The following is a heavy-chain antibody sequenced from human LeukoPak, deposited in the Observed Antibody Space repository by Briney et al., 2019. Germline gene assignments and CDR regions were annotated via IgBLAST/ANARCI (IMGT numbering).Heavy chain of an antibody. CDR2: ILPIFCIA. J-gene: IGHJ3*02. V-gene: IGHV1-69*10. CDR1: GGTFSSYA. Sequence: VKVSCKASGGTFSSYAIRWVQQPPGQRLEWLRSILPIFCIANYAQKFQGRATITADKSTSTAYMELSSLKSEDPAVYYCPRAAPYYYDSSGDYAFDIWGQGTMVTVSS. D-gene: IGHD3-22*01. CDR3: PRAAPYYYDSSGDYAFDI.